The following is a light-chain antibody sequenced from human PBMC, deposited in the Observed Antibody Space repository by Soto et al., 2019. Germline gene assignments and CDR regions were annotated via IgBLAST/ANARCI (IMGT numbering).Light chain of an antibody. Sequence: QSVLTQPPSASGTPGQRVTISCSGGSSNIGSNAVNWYRQLPGTAPKLLIHSNNQRPSWVPDRFSGSKSGTSASLAISGLQSEDEADYYCAAWDDSLNGYVFGTGTKLTVL. V-gene: IGLV1-44*01. J-gene: IGLJ1*01. CDR2: SNN. CDR1: SSNIGSNA. CDR3: AAWDDSLNGYV.